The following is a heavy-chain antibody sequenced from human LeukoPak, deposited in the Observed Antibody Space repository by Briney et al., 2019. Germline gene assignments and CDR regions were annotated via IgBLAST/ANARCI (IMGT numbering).Heavy chain of an antibody. CDR2: IYYSGST. CDR3: ARERTSGREFDY. D-gene: IGHD1-26*01. Sequence: ASATLSLTCSVSGGSISNYYWSWIRQPPGKGLEWIGYIYYSGSTNYNPSLKSRVTISVDTSKNQFSLKLSSVTAADTAVYFCARERTSGREFDYWGQGTPVTVSS. CDR1: GGSISNYY. J-gene: IGHJ4*02. V-gene: IGHV4-59*01.